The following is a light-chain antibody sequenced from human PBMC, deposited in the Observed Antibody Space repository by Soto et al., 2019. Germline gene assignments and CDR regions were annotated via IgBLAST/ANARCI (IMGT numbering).Light chain of an antibody. Sequence: QSVLTQPPSVSAAPGQKVTISCSGSSSNIGTNHVSWYQQFPEAAPKLLIHDSDKRPSDIPDRFSGSTSATSATLGITGLQAGDEADYYCGTGAGSLRAVVFGGGTKLTVL. CDR1: SSNIGTNH. V-gene: IGLV1-51*01. J-gene: IGLJ2*01. CDR3: GTGAGSLRAVV. CDR2: DSD.